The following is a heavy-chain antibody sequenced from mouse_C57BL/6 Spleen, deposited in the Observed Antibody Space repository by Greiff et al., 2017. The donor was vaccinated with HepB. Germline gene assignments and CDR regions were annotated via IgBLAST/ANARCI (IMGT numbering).Heavy chain of an antibody. V-gene: IGHV5-16*01. CDR3: ARDRGGWYAMDY. CDR2: INYDGSST. CDR1: GFTFSDYY. J-gene: IGHJ4*01. D-gene: IGHD1-1*02. Sequence: DVKLVESEGGLVQPGSSMKLSCTASGFTFSDYYMAWVRQVPEKGLEWVANINYDGSSTYYLDSLKSRFIISRDNAKNILYLQMSSLKSEDTATYYCARDRGGWYAMDYWGQGTSVTVSS.